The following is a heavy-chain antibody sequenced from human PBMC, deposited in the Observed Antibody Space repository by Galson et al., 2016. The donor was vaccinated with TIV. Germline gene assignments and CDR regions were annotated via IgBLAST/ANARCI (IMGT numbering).Heavy chain of an antibody. D-gene: IGHD6-25*01. Sequence: QSGAEVKEPGESLKISCKGSGYRFSNYWIAWVRQMPGKGLEWMGVIYPVDSDTRYSPSFQGQVTISADKSISTAYLQWNSLKASDGAIYYCARERDSGYAYYFDFWGQGTLVTVSS. CDR1: GYRFSNYW. CDR3: ARERDSGYAYYFDF. V-gene: IGHV5-51*03. J-gene: IGHJ4*02. CDR2: IYPVDSDT.